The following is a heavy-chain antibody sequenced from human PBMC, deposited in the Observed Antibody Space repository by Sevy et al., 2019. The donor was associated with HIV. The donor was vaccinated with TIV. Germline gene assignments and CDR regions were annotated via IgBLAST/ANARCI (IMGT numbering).Heavy chain of an antibody. D-gene: IGHD6-13*01. CDR2: ISGGGGGT. CDR3: AKHYIHDIADGWYFDL. Sequence: GVSLRLSCAASGFTFNNYAMSWVRQAPGKGLEGKGLEWVSTISGGGGGTYYAVSVRGRFTISRDNSKNTLYLQVNSLRVEDTAVYYCAKHYIHDIADGWYFDLWGRGTLVTVSS. V-gene: IGHV3-23*01. J-gene: IGHJ2*01. CDR1: GFTFNNYA.